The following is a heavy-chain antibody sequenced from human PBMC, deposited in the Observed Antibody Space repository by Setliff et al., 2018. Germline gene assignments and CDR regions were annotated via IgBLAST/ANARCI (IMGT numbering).Heavy chain of an antibody. D-gene: IGHD3-22*01. Sequence: ASVKVSCKASGYTFTSHHMHWVRQAPGLGLEWMGTINPSSGRTSYAQKFQGRVTMTRDTSTSTVYMDMSSLRPEDTAVYYCARDVFPYHYEGAFDIWGQGTMVTVSS. V-gene: IGHV1-46*01. CDR3: ARDVFPYHYEGAFDI. J-gene: IGHJ3*02. CDR1: GYTFTSHH. CDR2: INPSSGRT.